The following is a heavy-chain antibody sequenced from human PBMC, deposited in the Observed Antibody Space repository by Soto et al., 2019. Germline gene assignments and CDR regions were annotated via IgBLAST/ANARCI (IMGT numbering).Heavy chain of an antibody. D-gene: IGHD6-6*01. J-gene: IGHJ4*02. Sequence: PGGSLRLSCAASGFTFSNAWMNWVRQAPGKGLEWVGLIKSKTDGGTTDYAAPVKGRFTISRDDSKNTLYLQMNSLKTEDTAVYYCKRGRRYFDYWGQGTLFTVSS. CDR1: GFTFSNAW. CDR2: IKSKTDGGTT. CDR3: KRGRRYFDY. V-gene: IGHV3-15*07.